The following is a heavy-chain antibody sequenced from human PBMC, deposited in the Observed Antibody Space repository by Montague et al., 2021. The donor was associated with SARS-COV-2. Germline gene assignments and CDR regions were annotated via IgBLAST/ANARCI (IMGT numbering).Heavy chain of an antibody. CDR3: ARHPLGYCSSTSCYVG. J-gene: IGHJ4*02. D-gene: IGHD2-2*01. CDR1: GRSSSSSSYY. CDR2: IHYSGST. V-gene: IGHV4-39*01. Sequence: SETLSLTCTVAGRSSSSSSYYGGWIRQSPGKGLAWIGCIHYSGSTYYSPSLKSRVTISVDTSKNQFSLKLSSVTAADTAVYYCARHPLGYCSSTSCYVGWGQGTLVTVSS.